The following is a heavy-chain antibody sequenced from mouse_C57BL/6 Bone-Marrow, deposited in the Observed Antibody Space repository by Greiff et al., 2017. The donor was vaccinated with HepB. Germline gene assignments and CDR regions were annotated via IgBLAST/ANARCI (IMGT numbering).Heavy chain of an antibody. Sequence: VQGVESGPELVKPGASVKISCKASGYTFTDYYINWVKQRPGQGLEWIGWIFPGSGSTYYNEKFKGKATLTVDKSSSTAYMLLSSLTSEDSAVYFCARTTITTVVATGYFDVWGTGTTVTVSS. CDR2: IFPGSGST. CDR1: GYTFTDYY. V-gene: IGHV1-75*01. J-gene: IGHJ1*03. D-gene: IGHD1-1*01. CDR3: ARTTITTVVATGYFDV.